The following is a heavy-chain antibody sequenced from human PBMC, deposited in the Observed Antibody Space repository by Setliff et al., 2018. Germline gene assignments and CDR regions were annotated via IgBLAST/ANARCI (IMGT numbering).Heavy chain of an antibody. J-gene: IGHJ6*03. CDR3: ARWAYYYYYMDV. CDR1: GFNFKDYG. Sequence: GGSLRLSCTASGFNFKDYGMFWVRQAPGKGPEWVAIIWYDGSNENYADSVKGRFTISRDNSKNTLYLQMNSLRAEDTAVYYCARWAYYYYYMDVWGKGTTVTVSS. CDR2: IWYDGSNE. V-gene: IGHV3-33*01.